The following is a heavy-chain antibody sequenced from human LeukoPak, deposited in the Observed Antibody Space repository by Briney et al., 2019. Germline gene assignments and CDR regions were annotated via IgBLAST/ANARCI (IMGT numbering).Heavy chain of an antibody. CDR2: ISGSGDIT. J-gene: IGHJ4*02. D-gene: IGHD6-25*01. Sequence: PGGSLRLSCAASGFSFSSYGINRVRQAPGKGLEWVSGISGSGDITYYADSVKGRFTISRDNSRNTLYLQMNSLRAEDTAVYYCARRSKSSAIWYYFDYWGQGTLVPVSS. CDR1: GFSFSSYG. CDR3: ARRSKSSAIWYYFDY. V-gene: IGHV3-23*01.